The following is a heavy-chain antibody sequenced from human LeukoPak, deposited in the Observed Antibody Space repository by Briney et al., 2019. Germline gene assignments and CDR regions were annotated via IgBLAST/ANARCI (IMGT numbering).Heavy chain of an antibody. Sequence: PGGSLRLSCAASGFTVSSNYMHWVRQPPGKGLYYVSAISINGGSTYYADSVRGRFTISRDNSKNTLYLQMSSLRPDDTAVYYCVRTYDENPLGWFDPWGQGTLVTVSS. CDR2: ISINGGST. D-gene: IGHD5-12*01. CDR3: VRTYDENPLGWFDP. CDR1: GFTVSSNY. J-gene: IGHJ5*02. V-gene: IGHV3-64D*06.